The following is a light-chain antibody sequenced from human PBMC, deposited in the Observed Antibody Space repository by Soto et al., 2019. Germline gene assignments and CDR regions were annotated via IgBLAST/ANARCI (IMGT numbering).Light chain of an antibody. J-gene: IGKJ1*01. Sequence: DIQMTQSPSSLSASVGDRVTITCRASQGISNYLAWYQQKPGKVPKLLIYAASTLQSGVPSRFSGSGSGTDFPLTISCREPQDVATNSRQKDIGVAWTFSRRSNGEIE. V-gene: IGKV1-27*01. CDR3: QKDIGVAWT. CDR1: QGISNY. CDR2: AAS.